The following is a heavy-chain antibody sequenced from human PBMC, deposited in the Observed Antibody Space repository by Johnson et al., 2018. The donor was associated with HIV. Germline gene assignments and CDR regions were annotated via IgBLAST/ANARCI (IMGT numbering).Heavy chain of an antibody. CDR1: GFTFSSYW. Sequence: EVQLVESGGGLVKPGGSLRLSCAASGFTFSSYWMHWVRQAPGKGLVWVSRINSDGSSTSYADSVKGRFTISRDNAKNTLYLQMNSLRAEDTAAYYCARNEYSNYGGRDAFDIWGQGTMVTVPS. D-gene: IGHD4-11*01. V-gene: IGHV3-74*02. CDR3: ARNEYSNYGGRDAFDI. J-gene: IGHJ3*02. CDR2: INSDGSST.